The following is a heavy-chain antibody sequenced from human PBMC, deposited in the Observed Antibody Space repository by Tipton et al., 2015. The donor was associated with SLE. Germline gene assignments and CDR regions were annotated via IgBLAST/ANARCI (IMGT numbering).Heavy chain of an antibody. D-gene: IGHD2-15*01. CDR1: GGSISSYY. CDR3: ATYGGGYCSGGSCYGGGYWFDP. Sequence: TLSLTCTVSGGSISSYYWSWIRQPPGKGLEWIGYIYYSGSTNYNPSLKSRVTISVDTSKNQFSLKLSSVTAADTAVYYCATYGGGYCSGGSCYGGGYWFDPWGQGTLVTVSS. CDR2: IYYSGST. J-gene: IGHJ5*02. V-gene: IGHV4-59*12.